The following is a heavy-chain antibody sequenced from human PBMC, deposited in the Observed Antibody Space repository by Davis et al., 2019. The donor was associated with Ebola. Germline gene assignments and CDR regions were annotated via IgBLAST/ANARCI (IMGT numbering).Heavy chain of an antibody. J-gene: IGHJ5*02. CDR1: GFTFSGFA. CDR2: ISGRGETT. D-gene: IGHD2-15*01. CDR3: ARVVAGRFENPSWFDP. Sequence: PGGSLRLSCATSGFTFSGFAMSWVRLAPGKGLDWVSTISGRGETTYYADSVKGRFTISRDNARNSLYLQMNSLRAEDTAVYYCARVVAGRFENPSWFDPWGQGILVTVSS. V-gene: IGHV3-23*01.